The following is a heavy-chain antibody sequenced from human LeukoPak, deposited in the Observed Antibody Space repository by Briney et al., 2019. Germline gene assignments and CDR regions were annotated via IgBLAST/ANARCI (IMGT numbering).Heavy chain of an antibody. J-gene: IGHJ4*02. Sequence: GGPLRLSCAGSGFTFSSYAMDWVRQAPGKGLEWVSHISGSGGSTYYADSVKGRFTISRDNSKNTLYLQMNSLRAEDTAIYYCAKVDYGDYGAYFDYWGQGTLVTVSS. CDR3: AKVDYGDYGAYFDY. D-gene: IGHD4-17*01. V-gene: IGHV3-23*01. CDR2: ISGSGGST. CDR1: GFTFSSYA.